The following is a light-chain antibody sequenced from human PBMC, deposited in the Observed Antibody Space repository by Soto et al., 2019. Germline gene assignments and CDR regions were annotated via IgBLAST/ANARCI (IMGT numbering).Light chain of an antibody. CDR1: QSVLSSSNNKNY. J-gene: IGKJ1*01. Sequence: DIVMTQSPDSLAVSLGEGATINCKSSQSVLSSSNNKNYISWYQQKPGQPPKLLIYWASTRESGVPDRFSGSGFGTDFTLTISSLQAEDVAVYYCQHYYTNPSTFGQGTKVEIK. CDR2: WAS. CDR3: QHYYTNPST. V-gene: IGKV4-1*01.